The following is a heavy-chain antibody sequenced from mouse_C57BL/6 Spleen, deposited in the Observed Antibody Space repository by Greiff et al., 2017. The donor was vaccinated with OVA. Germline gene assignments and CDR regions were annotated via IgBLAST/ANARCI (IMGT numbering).Heavy chain of an antibody. J-gene: IGHJ4*01. CDR3: ARSPNWDDYYAMDY. CDR2: IDPSDSYT. V-gene: IGHV1-69*01. D-gene: IGHD4-1*01. Sequence: QVQLQQPGAELVMPGASVKLSCKASGYTFTSYWMHWVKQRPGQGLEWIGEIDPSDSYTNYNQKFKGKSTLTVDKSSSTAYMQLSSLTSEDSAVYYCARSPNWDDYYAMDYWGQGTSVTVSS. CDR1: GYTFTSYW.